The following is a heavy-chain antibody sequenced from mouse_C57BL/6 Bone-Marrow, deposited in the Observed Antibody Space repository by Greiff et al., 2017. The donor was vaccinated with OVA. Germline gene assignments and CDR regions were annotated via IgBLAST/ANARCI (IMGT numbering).Heavy chain of an antibody. J-gene: IGHJ2*01. V-gene: IGHV1-81*01. CDR3: ARELGRYFDY. CDR2: IYPRSGHT. Sequence: VKLQESGAELARPGASVKLSCKASGYTFTSYGISWVKQRTGQGLEWIGEIYPRSGHTYYNEKFKGKATLTADKSSSTAYMELRSLTSEDSAVYFCARELGRYFDYWGQGTTLTVSS. CDR1: GYTFTSYG. D-gene: IGHD4-1*01.